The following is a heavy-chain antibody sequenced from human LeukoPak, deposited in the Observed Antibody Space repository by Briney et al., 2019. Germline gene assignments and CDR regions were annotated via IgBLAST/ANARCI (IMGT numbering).Heavy chain of an antibody. J-gene: IGHJ3*02. CDR1: GGTFISYA. D-gene: IGHD3-16*01. CDR2: IIPLLGIT. Sequence: SVKVSCKAPGGTFISYAMNWVRQAPGQGLEWVARIIPLLGITNHAQKLQGRVTVTADTSTNTAYMELSSLISDDTAVYYCARARSRITFGGIRHAFDIWGQGTLVTVSS. CDR3: ARARSRITFGGIRHAFDI. V-gene: IGHV1-69*04.